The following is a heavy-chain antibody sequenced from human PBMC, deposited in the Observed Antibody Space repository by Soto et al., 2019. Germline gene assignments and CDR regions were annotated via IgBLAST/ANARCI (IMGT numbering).Heavy chain of an antibody. D-gene: IGHD6-13*01. J-gene: IGHJ4*02. CDR2: SSGSGGST. V-gene: IGHV3-23*01. Sequence: GGSLRLSCAASGSTFSSYAMSWVRQAPGKGLEWVSASSGSGGSTYYADSVKGRFTISRDNSKNTLYLQMNSLRAEDTAVYYCAKDTAAGTVYGFDYWGQGTLVTVSS. CDR1: GSTFSSYA. CDR3: AKDTAAGTVYGFDY.